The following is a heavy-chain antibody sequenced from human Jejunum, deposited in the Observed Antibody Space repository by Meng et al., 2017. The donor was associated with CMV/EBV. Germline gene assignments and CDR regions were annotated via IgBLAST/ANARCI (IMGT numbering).Heavy chain of an antibody. CDR1: GFNFRSYE. D-gene: IGHD2-2*01. CDR2: ISSTSSYI. V-gene: IGHV3-21*01. CDR3: ANQLPWNYYYGMDL. Sequence: SGFNFRSYEMNGVRQAPGKGLEWVASISSTSSYIYYADSLKGRFAISRDNAKNSLFLQMNSLRAEDTAVYYCANQLPWNYYYGMDLWGQGTTVTVSS. J-gene: IGHJ6*02.